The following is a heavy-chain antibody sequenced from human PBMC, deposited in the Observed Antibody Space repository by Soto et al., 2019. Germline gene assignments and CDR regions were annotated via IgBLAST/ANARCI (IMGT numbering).Heavy chain of an antibody. CDR2: ISGSGGST. CDR1: GFTFSSYA. Sequence: HPGGSLRLSCAASGFTFSSYAMSWVRQAPGKGLEWVSAISGSGGSTYYADSVKGRFTISRDNSKNTLYLQMNSLRAEDTAVYYCAKAGDRITMVRGVSDYWGQGTLVTVYS. V-gene: IGHV3-23*01. CDR3: AKAGDRITMVRGVSDY. D-gene: IGHD3-10*01. J-gene: IGHJ4*02.